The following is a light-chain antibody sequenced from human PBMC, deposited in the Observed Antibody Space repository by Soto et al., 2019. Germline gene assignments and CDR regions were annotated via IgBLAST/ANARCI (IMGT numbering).Light chain of an antibody. V-gene: IGKV1-13*02. CDR2: AAS. CDR1: QDISSA. J-gene: IGKJ5*01. CDR3: QQLHGYPIT. Sequence: AIQLTQSPSSLSASVGDRFTITCRASQDISSALAWYQQKPGKAPKLLIYAASNFQSGVPSRFSGSGSGTHFTLTISSLQPEDFATYYCQQLHGYPITFGQGTRLEIK.